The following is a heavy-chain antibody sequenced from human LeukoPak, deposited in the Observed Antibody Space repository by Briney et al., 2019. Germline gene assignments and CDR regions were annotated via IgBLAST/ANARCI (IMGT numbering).Heavy chain of an antibody. CDR3: ATDLIHYYGSGAKT. D-gene: IGHD3-10*01. CDR2: ITSSSSYI. V-gene: IGHV3-21*01. Sequence: GGSLRLSCAASGFTFSTSSMHWVRQAPGKGLEWVSSITSSSSYIYYADSVKGRFTISRDNAKNSLYLQMNSLRAEDTAVYYCATDLIHYYGSGAKTWGQGTLVTVSS. J-gene: IGHJ5*02. CDR1: GFTFSTSS.